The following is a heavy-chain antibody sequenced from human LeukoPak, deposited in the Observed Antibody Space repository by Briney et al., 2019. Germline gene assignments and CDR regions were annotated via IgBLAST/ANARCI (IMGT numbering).Heavy chain of an antibody. CDR3: VRSVDSSGYYPYYFDY. J-gene: IGHJ4*02. CDR2: ISYDGSNK. D-gene: IGHD3-22*01. CDR1: GFTFSGYA. Sequence: GGSLRLSCAASGFTFSGYAMHWVRQAPGKGLEWVAVISYDGSNKYYADSVKGRFTISRDNSKNTLYLQMNSLRAEDTAVYYCVRSVDSSGYYPYYFDYWGQGALVTVSS. V-gene: IGHV3-30-3*01.